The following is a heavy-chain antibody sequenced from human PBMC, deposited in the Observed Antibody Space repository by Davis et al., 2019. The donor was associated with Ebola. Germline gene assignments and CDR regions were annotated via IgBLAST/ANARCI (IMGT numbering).Heavy chain of an antibody. CDR1: GYSFTTYW. CDR2: IYPGDSDT. V-gene: IGHV5-51*01. Sequence: GGSLRLSCKASGYSFTTYWTVWVRQLPGKGLEWMGLIYPGDSDTRYSPSFQGQVTISADKSINTAYLQWSSLKASDSAMYYCARHRPMSLGYRYFDFWGQGTLVTVSS. CDR3: ARHRPMSLGYRYFDF. J-gene: IGHJ4*02. D-gene: IGHD5-12*01.